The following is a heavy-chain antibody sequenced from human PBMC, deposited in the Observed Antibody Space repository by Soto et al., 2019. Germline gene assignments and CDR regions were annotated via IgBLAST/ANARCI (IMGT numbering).Heavy chain of an antibody. J-gene: IGHJ6*02. D-gene: IGHD3-3*01. CDR2: IYYSGST. CDR3: ARASHYYDFWSGYQPRYYYYGMDV. CDR1: GGSISSYY. V-gene: IGHV4-59*01. Sequence: NPSETLSLTCTVSGGSISSYYWSWIRQPPGKGLEWIGYIYYSGSTNYNPSLKSRVTISVDTSKNQFSLKLSSVTAADTAVYYCARASHYYDFWSGYQPRYYYYGMDVWGQGTTVTVSS.